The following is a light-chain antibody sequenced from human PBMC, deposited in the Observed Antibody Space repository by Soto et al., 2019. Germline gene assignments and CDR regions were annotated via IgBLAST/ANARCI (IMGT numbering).Light chain of an antibody. V-gene: IGKV4-1*01. CDR1: RTLLSMSINKNY. CDR2: WAS. J-gene: IGKJ5*01. CDR3: QLYHDRPIT. Sequence: DFVLTPSPVSLAVALGTSSTTNCKSSRTLLSMSINKNYLAWYQQKPGQPPQLLIYWASTRDSGVPDRFSGSGSGTDFTLTIDSLQAEDVTLYYCQLYHDRPITFGQGTRLEIK.